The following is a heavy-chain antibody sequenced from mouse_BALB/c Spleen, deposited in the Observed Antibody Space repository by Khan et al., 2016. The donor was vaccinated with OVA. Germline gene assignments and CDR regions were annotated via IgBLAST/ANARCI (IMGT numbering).Heavy chain of an antibody. CDR1: GYTFTDYN. D-gene: IGHD1-1*01. Sequence: EVQLQQSGPELVKPGTSVKISCKASGYTFTDYNMDWVKQSHGKSLEWIGDINPNNGHPIYNQKFKGKATLTVDKSSSTAYMELRSLTSEDTAVYYCARGVYGSRGAWFAYWGQGTLVTVSA. CDR2: INPNNGHP. CDR3: ARGVYGSRGAWFAY. J-gene: IGHJ3*01. V-gene: IGHV1-18*01.